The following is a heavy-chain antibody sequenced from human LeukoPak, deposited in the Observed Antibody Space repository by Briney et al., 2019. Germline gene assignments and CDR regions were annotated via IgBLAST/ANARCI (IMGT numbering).Heavy chain of an antibody. J-gene: IGHJ4*02. CDR1: GGTFSSYA. Sequence: GSVKVSCKASGGTFSSYAISWVRQATGQGLEWMGWMNPNSGNTGYAQKFQGRVTMTKNTSISTAYMELSSLRSEDTAVYYCARVSATWFYWGQGTLVTVSS. D-gene: IGHD5-12*01. CDR2: MNPNSGNT. CDR3: ARVSATWFY. V-gene: IGHV1-8*02.